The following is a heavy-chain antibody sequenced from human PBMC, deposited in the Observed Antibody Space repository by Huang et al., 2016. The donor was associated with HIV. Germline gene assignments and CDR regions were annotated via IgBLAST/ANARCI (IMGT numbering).Heavy chain of an antibody. V-gene: IGHV4-34*02. CDR2: INHLGSP. D-gene: IGHD3-10*01. CDR1: GGSLSGYY. CDR3: ARDATKNPRGWFDP. Sequence: QVHLQQWGAGLLKSAETLSLTCAVYGGSLSGYYWSWLRQTPGKGLGWIGEINHLGSPNYNPSLKSRVSISRDGSKKQFSLKLRSISDADTAVYFCARDATKNPRGWFDPWGQGTLVTVSS. J-gene: IGHJ5*02.